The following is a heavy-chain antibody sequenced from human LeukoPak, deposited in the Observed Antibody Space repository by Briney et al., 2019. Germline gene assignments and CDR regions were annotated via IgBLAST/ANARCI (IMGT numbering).Heavy chain of an antibody. CDR1: GYTFTSYY. D-gene: IGHD4-17*01. Sequence: KVSCKASGYTFTSYYMHWVRQAPGQGLEWMGIIYPGDSDTRYSPSFQGQVTISADKSINTAYLQWSSLKATDTGIYYCARQYGRPFDYWGQGTLVTVSS. V-gene: IGHV5-51*01. J-gene: IGHJ4*02. CDR2: IYPGDSDT. CDR3: ARQYGRPFDY.